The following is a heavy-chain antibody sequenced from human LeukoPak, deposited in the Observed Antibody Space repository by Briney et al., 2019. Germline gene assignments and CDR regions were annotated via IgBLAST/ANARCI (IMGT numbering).Heavy chain of an antibody. V-gene: IGHV1-2*02. CDR1: GYTFTGYY. Sequence: ASVRVSCKASGYTFTGYYMHWVRQAPGQGLEWMGWINPNSGGTNYAQKFQGRVTMTRDTSISSAYMELSRLRSDDTAVYYCARGTRYSYGLFDYWGQGTLVTVSS. CDR3: ARGTRYSYGLFDY. J-gene: IGHJ4*02. CDR2: INPNSGGT. D-gene: IGHD5-18*01.